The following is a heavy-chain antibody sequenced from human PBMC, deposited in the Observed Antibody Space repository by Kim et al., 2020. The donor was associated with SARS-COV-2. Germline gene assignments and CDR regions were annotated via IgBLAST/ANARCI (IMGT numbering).Heavy chain of an antibody. Sequence: GGSLRLSCAASGFTFSSCAMNWVRQAPGKGLEWVSGVSTSGDNTFYADSVKGRFTISRDNSNNTLYLQMNSLRAEDTAVYYCAKDFLPGIGVAGRGPTHRRLDPWGQGTLVTVSS. V-gene: IGHV3-23*01. CDR3: AKDFLPGIGVAGRGPTHRRLDP. CDR1: GFTFSSCA. D-gene: IGHD6-19*01. CDR2: VSTSGDNT. J-gene: IGHJ5*02.